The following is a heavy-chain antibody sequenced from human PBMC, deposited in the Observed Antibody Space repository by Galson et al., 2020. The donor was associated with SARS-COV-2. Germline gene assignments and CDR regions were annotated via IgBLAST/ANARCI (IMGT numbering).Heavy chain of an antibody. D-gene: IGHD4-17*01. CDR3: ARDQHDYGGTDAFDI. CDR2: ISSGSTYI. CDR1: GFTFSHYT. J-gene: IGHJ3*02. V-gene: IGHV3-21*01. Sequence: GESLKISCAASGFTFSHYTINWVRQAPGKGLEWVSSISSGSTYIYYADSVKGRFTISRDNAENSLYLQMNSLRAEDTAVYFCARDQHDYGGTDAFDIWGQGTMVTVSS.